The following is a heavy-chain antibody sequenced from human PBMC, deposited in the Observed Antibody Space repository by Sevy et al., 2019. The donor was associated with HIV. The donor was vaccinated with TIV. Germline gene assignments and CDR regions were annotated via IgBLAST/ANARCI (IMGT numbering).Heavy chain of an antibody. D-gene: IGHD3-10*01. Sequence: GGSLRLSCAASGFTFSSYAMHWVRQAPGKGLEWVAVMSYDGSNKYYADSVKGRFTISRDNSKNTLYLQMNSLRAEDTAVYYCARGQPAMVRGALGGFDPWGQGTLVTVSS. CDR1: GFTFSSYA. CDR2: MSYDGSNK. V-gene: IGHV3-30*04. CDR3: ARGQPAMVRGALGGFDP. J-gene: IGHJ5*02.